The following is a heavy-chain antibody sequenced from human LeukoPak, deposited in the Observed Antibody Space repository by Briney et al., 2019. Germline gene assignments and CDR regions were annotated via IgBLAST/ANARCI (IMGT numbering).Heavy chain of an antibody. CDR2: ISGSGGST. V-gene: IGHV3-23*01. CDR1: GFTFSSYP. CDR3: ARGTDDSSGWYWLY. D-gene: IGHD6-19*01. J-gene: IGHJ4*02. Sequence: GGSLRLSCAASGFTFSSYPMNWVRQAPGKGLEWVSAISGSGGSTYYADSVKGRFTISRDNSKNTLFLQVNSLRAEDTAVYYCARGTDDSSGWYWLYWGQGTLVTVSS.